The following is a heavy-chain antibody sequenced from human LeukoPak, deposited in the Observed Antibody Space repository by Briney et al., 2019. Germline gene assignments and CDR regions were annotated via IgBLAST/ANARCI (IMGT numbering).Heavy chain of an antibody. D-gene: IGHD3-3*01. J-gene: IGHJ4*02. V-gene: IGHV3-23*01. CDR1: GFTFSSYA. Sequence: GGSPRLSCAASGFTFSSYAMSWVRQAPGKGLEWVSAISGSGGSTYYADSVKGRFTISRDNSKNTLYLQMNSLRAEDTAVYYCAKDPDLYDFWSGYNFDYWGQGTLVTVSS. CDR2: ISGSGGST. CDR3: AKDPDLYDFWSGYNFDY.